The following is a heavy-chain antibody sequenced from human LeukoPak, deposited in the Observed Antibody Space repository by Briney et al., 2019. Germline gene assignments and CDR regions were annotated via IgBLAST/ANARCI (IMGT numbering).Heavy chain of an antibody. Sequence: PGGSLRLSRVASGITFSSYWMSWVRQGPGKGLEWVANIKQDGSEKYYVDSVKGRFTISRDNAKNSLYLQMNSLRAEDTAVYYCARDTRGGGSFDWGQGTLVTVSS. V-gene: IGHV3-7*01. CDR3: ARDTRGGGSFD. D-gene: IGHD2-15*01. J-gene: IGHJ4*02. CDR2: IKQDGSEK. CDR1: GITFSSYW.